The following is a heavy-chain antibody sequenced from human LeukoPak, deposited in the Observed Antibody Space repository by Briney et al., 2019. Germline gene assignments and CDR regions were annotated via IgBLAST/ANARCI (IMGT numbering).Heavy chain of an antibody. CDR1: GDSVSSNTAS. CDR3: ERLEVMAAYDY. J-gene: IGHJ4*02. V-gene: IGHV6-1*01. CDR2: TYYRSKWYN. Sequence: SQTLSLTCAISGDSVSSNTASLNWIRQSPSRGLEWLGKTYYRSKWYNDYAVSVRSRITINPDTSKNQFSLQLDSVTPEDKAVYYCERLEVMAAYDYWGQGTLVTVSS. D-gene: IGHD2-8*01.